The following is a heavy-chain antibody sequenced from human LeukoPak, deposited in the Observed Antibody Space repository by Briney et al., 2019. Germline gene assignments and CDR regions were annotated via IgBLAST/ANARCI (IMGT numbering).Heavy chain of an antibody. V-gene: IGHV1-69*04. Sequence: ASVKVPCKASGGTFSSYAISWVRQAPGQGLEWMGRIIPILGIANYAQKFQGRVTITADKSTSTAYMELSSLRSEDTAVYYCAVHSYGSGRTAEEGHYYFDYWGQGTLVTVSS. CDR2: IIPILGIA. CDR3: AVHSYGSGRTAEEGHYYFDY. J-gene: IGHJ4*02. D-gene: IGHD3-10*01. CDR1: GGTFSSYA.